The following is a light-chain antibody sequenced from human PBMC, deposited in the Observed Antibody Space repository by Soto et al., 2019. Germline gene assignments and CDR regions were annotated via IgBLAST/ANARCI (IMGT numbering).Light chain of an antibody. CDR2: GAS. Sequence: EVVMTQSPATLSVSPGERATLSCRASENINNRLAWYQQTPGQAPRLLIYGASTRATGIPDRFRGSGSGTEFTLTIGSLQSEDFAVYYCQQYSDLPPWSFGQGTKVEIK. V-gene: IGKV3-15*01. J-gene: IGKJ1*01. CDR1: ENINNR. CDR3: QQYSDLPPWS.